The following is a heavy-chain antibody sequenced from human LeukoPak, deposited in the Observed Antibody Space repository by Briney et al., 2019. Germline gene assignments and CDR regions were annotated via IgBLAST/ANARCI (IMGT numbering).Heavy chain of an antibody. CDR3: ARGRSSGWGYYYYMDV. Sequence: SVKVSCKASGGTFSSYAISWVRQAPGQGLEWMGGIIPIFGTANYAQKFQGRVTITTDESTSTAYVELSSLRSEDTAVYYCARGRSSGWGYYYYMDVWGKGTTVTVSS. D-gene: IGHD6-19*01. CDR2: IIPIFGTA. CDR1: GGTFSSYA. J-gene: IGHJ6*03. V-gene: IGHV1-69*05.